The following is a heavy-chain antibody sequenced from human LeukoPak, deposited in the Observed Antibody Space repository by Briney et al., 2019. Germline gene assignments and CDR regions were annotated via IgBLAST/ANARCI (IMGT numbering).Heavy chain of an antibody. V-gene: IGHV3-43D*03. Sequence: GGSLRLPCAAPGFTFDDYAMHWVRQAPGKGLEWVSLISWDGGSTYYADSVKGRFTISRDNSKNSLYLQMNSLGAEDTALYYCAKDSRDGYNSGYFDYWGQGTLVTVSS. CDR3: AKDSRDGYNSGYFDY. J-gene: IGHJ4*02. CDR1: GFTFDDYA. D-gene: IGHD5-24*01. CDR2: ISWDGGST.